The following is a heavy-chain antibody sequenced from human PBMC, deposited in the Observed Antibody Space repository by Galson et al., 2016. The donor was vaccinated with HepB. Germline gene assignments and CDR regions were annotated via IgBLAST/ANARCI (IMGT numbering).Heavy chain of an antibody. V-gene: IGHV4-59*01. CDR2: IYYSGSP. CDR3: ARDGLSRTQEDALDI. J-gene: IGHJ3*02. Sequence: TLSLTCSVSGGDISPFYWSWIRQSPGKGLEWLGQIYYSGSPKYTPSLKSRLTISVDTSKNQLSLKLTSVTAADTAVYYCARDGLSRTQEDALDIWGQGTLVTVSS. D-gene: IGHD3-3*02. CDR1: GGDISPFY.